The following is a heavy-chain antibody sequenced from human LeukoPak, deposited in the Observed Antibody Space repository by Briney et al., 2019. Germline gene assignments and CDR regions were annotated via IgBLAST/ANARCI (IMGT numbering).Heavy chain of an antibody. CDR1: GASISSGYY. CDR3: ARSRTIFGVVYDY. D-gene: IGHD3-3*01. Sequence: PSETLSLTCTVSGASISSGYYWGWIRQPPGKGLEWIGSIYYSGSTYYNPSLKSRVTISVDTSKNQFSLKLSSVTAADTAVYYCARSRTIFGVVYDYWGQGTLVTVSS. J-gene: IGHJ4*02. V-gene: IGHV4-38-2*02. CDR2: IYYSGST.